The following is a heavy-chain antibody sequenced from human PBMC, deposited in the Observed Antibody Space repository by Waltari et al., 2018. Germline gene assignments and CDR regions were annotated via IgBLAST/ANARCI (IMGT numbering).Heavy chain of an antibody. Sequence: QVQLQESGPGLVKPSETLSLTCTVSGGSISSYYWRWIRQPPGKGLEWIGYIYYSGSTNYNPSLKSRVTISVDTSKNQFSLKLSSVTAADTAVYYCARRAFGSSSSGGLDYWGQGTLVTVSS. J-gene: IGHJ4*02. CDR3: ARRAFGSSSSGGLDY. V-gene: IGHV4-59*08. D-gene: IGHD6-6*01. CDR2: IYYSGST. CDR1: GGSISSYY.